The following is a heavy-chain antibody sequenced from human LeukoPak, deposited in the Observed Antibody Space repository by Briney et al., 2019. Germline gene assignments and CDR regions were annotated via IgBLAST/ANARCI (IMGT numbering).Heavy chain of an antibody. V-gene: IGHV3-33*01. Sequence: GGSLRLSCAASGFTFSSYGMHWVRQAPGNGLEGVAVIWDDGSNKYYADSVNGRFTISRDNSKNSLYLQMNSLRAEDTAVYYCARVKDGDYYSYCWGQGTLVTVSS. J-gene: IGHJ4*02. D-gene: IGHD2-21*02. CDR3: ARVKDGDYYSYC. CDR2: IWDDGSNK. CDR1: GFTFSSYG.